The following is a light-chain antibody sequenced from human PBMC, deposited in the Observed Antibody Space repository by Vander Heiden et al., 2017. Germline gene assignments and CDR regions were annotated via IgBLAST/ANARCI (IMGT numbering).Light chain of an antibody. CDR3: QQANSFPLT. J-gene: IGKJ4*01. Sequence: DIKITQSPSSVPASIGDRVTITCRASQDIRTWLAWYQQKPGKAPKLLIYAASTLQSGVPSRFSGSGSGTDFTLTISSLQPEDFATYYCQQANSFPLTFGGGTKVEI. V-gene: IGKV1-12*01. CDR1: QDIRTW. CDR2: AAS.